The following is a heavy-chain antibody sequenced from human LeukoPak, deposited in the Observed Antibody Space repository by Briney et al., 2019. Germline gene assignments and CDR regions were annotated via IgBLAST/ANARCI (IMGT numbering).Heavy chain of an antibody. D-gene: IGHD6-6*01. J-gene: IGHJ4*02. CDR3: ARTAGRTFDY. CDR1: GYTFTSYF. Sequence: ASVKVSCKAFGYTFTSYFMHWVRQAPGQGLEWMGIINPSGGSTSYAQKFQGRVTMTRDTSTSTVYMELSSLRSEDTAVYYRARTAGRTFDYWGQGTLVTVSS. V-gene: IGHV1-46*01. CDR2: INPSGGST.